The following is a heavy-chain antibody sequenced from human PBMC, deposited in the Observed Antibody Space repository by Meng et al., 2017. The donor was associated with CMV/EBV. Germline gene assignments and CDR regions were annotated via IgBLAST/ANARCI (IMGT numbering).Heavy chain of an antibody. CDR1: GFTFNSYA. CDR2: ISYDARNK. Sequence: GESLKISCAASGFTFNSYAMHWARQAPGKGLDWVALISYDARNKYYADSVKGRFTISRDNSKNTLYLQMNSLRAEDTAVYYCAREKGWGADTTSFDYWGQGTLVTVSS. CDR3: AREKGWGADTTSFDY. J-gene: IGHJ4*02. D-gene: IGHD6-19*01. V-gene: IGHV3-30*04.